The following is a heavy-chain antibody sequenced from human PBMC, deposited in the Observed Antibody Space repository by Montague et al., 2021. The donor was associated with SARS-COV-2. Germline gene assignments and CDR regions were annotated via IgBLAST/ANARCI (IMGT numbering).Heavy chain of an antibody. J-gene: IGHJ4*02. CDR3: ARKLPYYCATKKCYPYYFDC. V-gene: IGHV4-39*02. CDR2: ISYTGST. CDR1: GGSISSPDYY. D-gene: IGHD2-8*01. Sequence: SETLSLTCTVSGGSISSPDYYWGWIRQSPGKGLEWIGSISYTGSTYYNPSLRSRVSFSMDTSKNHFSLSLSSVTVADTAVYFCARKLPYYCATKKCYPYYFDCWGQGAPVTVSS.